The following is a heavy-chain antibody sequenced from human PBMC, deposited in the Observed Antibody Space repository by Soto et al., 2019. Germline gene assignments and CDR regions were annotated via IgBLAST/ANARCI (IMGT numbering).Heavy chain of an antibody. Sequence: PSETLSLTCTVSNGSIKTDNYYWSWIRQPPGKGLEWIGYIYFTGSTYYNPSLKSRVSMSIDTSQNQFSLKLTSVTAADTAVYYSGSKLLYSIRNTCYFFDPRGKGNMITDSX. CDR1: NGSIKTDNYY. J-gene: IGHJ5*02. CDR3: GSKLLYSIRNTCYFFDP. D-gene: IGHD2-21*01. CDR2: IYFTGST. V-gene: IGHV4-30-4*01.